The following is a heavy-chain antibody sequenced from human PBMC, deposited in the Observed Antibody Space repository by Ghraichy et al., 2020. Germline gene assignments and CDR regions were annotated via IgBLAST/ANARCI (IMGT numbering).Heavy chain of an antibody. CDR3: ARSALRIASAGRWVWDY. CDR2: ISAYDGKT. Sequence: ASVKVSCKTSGYTFISYGISWVRQAPGQGLEWMGWISAYDGKTNYAQKFQGRVSMTTDTLTSTVSMELRSLRSDDTAVYYCARSALRIASAGRWVWDYWGQGTLVTVSS. J-gene: IGHJ4*02. D-gene: IGHD6-13*01. V-gene: IGHV1-18*01. CDR1: GYTFISYG.